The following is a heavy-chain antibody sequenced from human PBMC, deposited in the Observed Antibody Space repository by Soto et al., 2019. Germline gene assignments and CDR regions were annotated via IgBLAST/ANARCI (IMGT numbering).Heavy chain of an antibody. CDR2: FDPEDGET. CDR3: ATAIAARSWIDP. CDR1: GYTLTELS. J-gene: IGHJ5*02. D-gene: IGHD6-6*01. V-gene: IGHV1-24*01. Sequence: SVKVSCKVSGYTLTELSMHWVRQPPGKGLEWMGGFDPEDGETIYAQKFQGRVTMTEDTSTDTAYMELSSLRPEDTAVYYCATAIAARSWIDPWGQGTLVTVSS.